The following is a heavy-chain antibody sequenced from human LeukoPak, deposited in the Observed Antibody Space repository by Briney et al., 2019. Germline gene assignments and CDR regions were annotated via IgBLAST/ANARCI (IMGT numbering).Heavy chain of an antibody. CDR2: IIPIFGTA. Sequence: GSSVKVSCKASGGTFTNFLISWVRQAPGQGLEWMGGIIPIFGTANYAQKFQGRVTITADESTSTAYMELSSLRSEDTAVYYCARDVIAAHSSGWINWGQGTLVTVSS. J-gene: IGHJ4*02. CDR1: GGTFTNFL. V-gene: IGHV1-69*01. CDR3: ARDVIAAHSSGWIN. D-gene: IGHD6-19*01.